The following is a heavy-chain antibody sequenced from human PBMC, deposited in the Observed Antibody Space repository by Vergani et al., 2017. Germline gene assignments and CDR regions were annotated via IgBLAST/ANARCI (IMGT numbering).Heavy chain of an antibody. CDR2: IHPADSDT. Sequence: EVQLVQSGAEVKKPGESLKISCQISGYSFTNYWIGWVRQMPGKGLEWMGIIHPADSDTRYSPFFQGQVTISVGKSISTAYLQRSSLRASDSAMYYCARLYGGDSSGSKYFDYWGQGTLVTVSS. CDR1: GYSFTNYW. J-gene: IGHJ4*02. V-gene: IGHV5-51*01. CDR3: ARLYGGDSSGSKYFDY. D-gene: IGHD3-22*01.